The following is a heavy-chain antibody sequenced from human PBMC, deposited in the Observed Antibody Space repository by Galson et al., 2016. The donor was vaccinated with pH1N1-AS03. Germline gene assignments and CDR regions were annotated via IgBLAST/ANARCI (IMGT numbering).Heavy chain of an antibody. D-gene: IGHD3-3*01. J-gene: IGHJ2*01. V-gene: IGHV4-4*09. Sequence: ETLSLTCTVSGDSTFDYYWNWIRQPPGKGLEWIGYIQTTGYTKYNPSLKSRVTMSIDTSKNQFSLHLMSVTAADTALYYCARDPPLEIGWYFDLWGRGTLATVSS. CDR2: IQTTGYT. CDR1: GDSTFDYY. CDR3: ARDPPLEIGWYFDL.